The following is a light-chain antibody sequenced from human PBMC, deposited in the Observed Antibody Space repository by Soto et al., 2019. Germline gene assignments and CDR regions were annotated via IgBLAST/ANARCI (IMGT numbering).Light chain of an antibody. CDR3: TSFAGNNNFV. V-gene: IGLV2-8*01. J-gene: IGLJ2*01. CDR2: EVA. CDR1: RSDVGGYNY. Sequence: QAVVTQPPSASGSPGQSVTISCTGTRSDVGGYNYVSWYQQHPGKAPKLIIYEVAKRPSGVPDRFSGSKSGNTASLTVSGLQAEDEGDYYCTSFAGNNNFVFGGGTKLTVL.